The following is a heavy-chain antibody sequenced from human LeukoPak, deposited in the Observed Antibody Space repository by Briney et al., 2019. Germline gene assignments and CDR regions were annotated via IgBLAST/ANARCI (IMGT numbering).Heavy chain of an antibody. Sequence: SGPTLVNPTQTLTLTCTFSGFSLSTSGVGVGWIRQPPGKALEWLALIYWDDDKRYSPFLKSRLTITKDTSKNQVVLTMTNTDPVDTATYYCAHSSRSVRGVIIPNWFDPWGQGTLVTVSS. CDR1: GFSLSTSGVG. CDR3: AHSSRSVRGVIIPNWFDP. D-gene: IGHD3-10*01. CDR2: IYWDDDK. J-gene: IGHJ5*02. V-gene: IGHV2-5*02.